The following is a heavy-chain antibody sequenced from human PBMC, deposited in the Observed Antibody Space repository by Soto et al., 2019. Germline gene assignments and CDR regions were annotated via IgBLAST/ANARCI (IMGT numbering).Heavy chain of an antibody. CDR2: ISYDGSNK. Sequence: GSLRLSCAGSGCTFSSYAMHWVRQAPGKGLEWVAVISYDGSNKYYADSVKGRFTISRDNSKNTLYLQMNSLRAEDTAVYYCARWRASYGHYYYYGMDVWGQGTTVTVSS. V-gene: IGHV3-30-3*01. CDR3: ARWRASYGHYYYYGMDV. CDR1: GCTFSSYA. J-gene: IGHJ6*02. D-gene: IGHD5-18*01.